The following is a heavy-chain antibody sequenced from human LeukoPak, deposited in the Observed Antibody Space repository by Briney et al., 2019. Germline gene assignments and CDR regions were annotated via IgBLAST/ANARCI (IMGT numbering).Heavy chain of an antibody. CDR1: GLTFSSYG. J-gene: IGHJ4*02. D-gene: IGHD4-17*01. Sequence: PGGSLRLSCAASGLTFSSYGMHWVRQAPGKGLEWVAFIRYDGSNKYYADSVKGRFTISRDNSKNTLYLQMNSLRAEDTAVYYCAKSYGGYGDYVDYWGQGTLVTVSS. CDR3: AKSYGGYGDYVDY. CDR2: IRYDGSNK. V-gene: IGHV3-30*02.